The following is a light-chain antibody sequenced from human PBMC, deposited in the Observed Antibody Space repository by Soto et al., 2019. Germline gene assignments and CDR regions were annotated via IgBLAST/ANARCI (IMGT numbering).Light chain of an antibody. CDR1: QSVSSY. J-gene: IGKJ4*01. CDR3: QQRGNWPLT. CDR2: DAS. V-gene: IGKV3-11*01. Sequence: EIVLTQSPATLSLSPGERATLSCRASQSVSSYLAWYQQKPGQPPRLLIYDASNRATGIPGRFSGSGSGTDFTLTISRLEPEDFAVYYCQQRGNWPLTFGGGTKVEIK.